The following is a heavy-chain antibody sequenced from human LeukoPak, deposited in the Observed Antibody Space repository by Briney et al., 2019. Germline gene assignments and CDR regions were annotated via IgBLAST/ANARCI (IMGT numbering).Heavy chain of an antibody. CDR1: GYTFTGYY. Sequence: ASVKVSCKASGYTFTGYYMHWVRQAPGQGLEWMGWINPNSGGTNYAQKFQGRVTITRNTSISTAYMELSSLRSEDTAVYYCARGTVGATEFDYWGQGTLVTVSS. J-gene: IGHJ4*02. CDR2: INPNSGGT. CDR3: ARGTVGATEFDY. V-gene: IGHV1-2*02. D-gene: IGHD1-26*01.